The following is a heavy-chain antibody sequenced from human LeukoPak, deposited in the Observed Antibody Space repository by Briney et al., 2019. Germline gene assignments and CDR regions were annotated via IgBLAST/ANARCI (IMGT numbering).Heavy chain of an antibody. CDR2: IYYSGST. CDR1: GGSISSSSYY. J-gene: IGHJ5*02. D-gene: IGHD6-19*01. V-gene: IGHV4-39*07. CDR3: ARASAVAGKRRDPSWFDP. Sequence: PSETLSLTCTVSGGSISSSSYYWGWIRQPPGKGLEWIGSIYYSGSTYYNPSLKSRVTISVDTSKNQFSLKLSSVTAADTAVYYCARASAVAGKRRDPSWFDPWGQGTLVTVSS.